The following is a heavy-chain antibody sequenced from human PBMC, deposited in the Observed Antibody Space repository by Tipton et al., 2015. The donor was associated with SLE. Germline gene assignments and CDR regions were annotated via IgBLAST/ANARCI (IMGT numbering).Heavy chain of an antibody. CDR3: AKSLYGGNSVHNWFDP. CDR2: IRYDGSNK. V-gene: IGHV3-30*02. J-gene: IGHJ5*02. Sequence: SLRLSCAASGFTFSSYGMHWVRQAPGKGLEWVAFIRYDGSNKYYADSVKGRFTISRDNSKNTLYLQMNSLRAEDTAVYYCAKSLYGGNSVHNWFDPWGQGTLVTVSS. CDR1: GFTFSSYG. D-gene: IGHD4-23*01.